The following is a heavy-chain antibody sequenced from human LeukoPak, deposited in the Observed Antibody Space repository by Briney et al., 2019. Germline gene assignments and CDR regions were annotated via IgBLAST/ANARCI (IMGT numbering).Heavy chain of an antibody. D-gene: IGHD3-10*01. CDR3: ARDFRSYIGSGICAFDI. CDR1: GFTFSTFW. V-gene: IGHV3-7*01. Sequence: PGGSLRLSCAASGFTFSTFWMSWVRQAPEKGLEWVANIKQDGTEKYCVDSVKGRFTISRDNAQNSLYLQMNSLRAEDTAVYYCARDFRSYIGSGICAFDIWGQGTMVTVSS. J-gene: IGHJ3*02. CDR2: IKQDGTEK.